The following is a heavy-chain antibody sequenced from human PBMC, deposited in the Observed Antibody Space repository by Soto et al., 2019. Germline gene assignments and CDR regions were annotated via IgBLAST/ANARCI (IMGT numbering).Heavy chain of an antibody. J-gene: IGHJ4*02. CDR1: GFPVSSHT. Sequence: EVQLLESGGGLVQPGGSLRLSCAASGFPVSSHTMSWVRQAPGKGLEWVSSVRGRDGRTDYADSVKGRFTISRDNSKNTLYLDMNSLTVDDTAMFYCVRGPDQPFDYWGQGTLVTVSS. CDR2: VRGRDGRT. CDR3: VRGPDQPFDY. V-gene: IGHV3-23*01.